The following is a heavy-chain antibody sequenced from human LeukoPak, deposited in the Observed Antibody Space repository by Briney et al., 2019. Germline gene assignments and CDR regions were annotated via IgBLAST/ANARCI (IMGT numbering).Heavy chain of an antibody. D-gene: IGHD6-13*01. CDR3: AKDLRVAPLSSSWYF. CDR1: GFTFSSYG. V-gene: IGHV3-30*18. J-gene: IGHJ4*02. Sequence: GRSLRLSCAASGFTFSSYGMHWVRQAPGKGLEWVAVISYDGSNKYYADSVKGRFTIYRDNSKNTLYLQMNSLRAEDTAVYYCAKDLRVAPLSSSWYFWGQGTLVTVSS. CDR2: ISYDGSNK.